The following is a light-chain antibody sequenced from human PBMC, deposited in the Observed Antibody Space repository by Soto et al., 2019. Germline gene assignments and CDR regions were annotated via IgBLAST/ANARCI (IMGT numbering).Light chain of an antibody. Sequence: QSVLTQPASVSGSPGQSITISFTGTSSDVGTYNLASWYQQHPGNAPKLMIYEDNKRPSGISVRFSGSKSGNTASLTISGLQAEDEADYYCCSYAGSYTYVFGTGTKVTVL. CDR2: EDN. J-gene: IGLJ1*01. CDR3: CSYAGSYTYV. CDR1: SSDVGTYNL. V-gene: IGLV2-23*01.